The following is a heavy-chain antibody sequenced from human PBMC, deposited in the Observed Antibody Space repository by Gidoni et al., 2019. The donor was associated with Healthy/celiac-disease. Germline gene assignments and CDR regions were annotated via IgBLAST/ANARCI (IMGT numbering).Heavy chain of an antibody. CDR2: IKQDGSEK. Sequence: EVQLVESGGGLVQPGGSLRLSRAASGFTFSSYWMSWVRQAPGKGLEWVANIKQDGSEKYYMDSVKGRFTISRDNAKNSLYLQMNSLRAEDTAVYYCARLNYGDYGDNWFDPWGQGTLVTVSS. J-gene: IGHJ5*02. D-gene: IGHD4-17*01. CDR3: ARLNYGDYGDNWFDP. CDR1: GFTFSSYW. V-gene: IGHV3-7*01.